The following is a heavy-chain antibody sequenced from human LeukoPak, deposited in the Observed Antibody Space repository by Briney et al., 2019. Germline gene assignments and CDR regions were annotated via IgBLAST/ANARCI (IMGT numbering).Heavy chain of an antibody. D-gene: IGHD3-10*01. CDR3: ARGSSTLDY. CDR1: FTXYY. CDR2: ISSSGSST. V-gene: IGHV3-11*01. Sequence: FTXYYMXWIRQAPGKGLEWVSYISSSGSSTKNADSVKGRFTISRDNAKNSVHLQMNSLRAEDTAVYYCARGSSTLDYWGQGTXVTVSS. J-gene: IGHJ4*02.